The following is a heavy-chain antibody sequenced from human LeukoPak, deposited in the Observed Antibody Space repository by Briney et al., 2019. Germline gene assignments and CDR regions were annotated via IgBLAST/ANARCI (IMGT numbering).Heavy chain of an antibody. CDR2: IKSKTDGGTT. V-gene: IGHV3-15*01. J-gene: IGHJ4*02. CDR3: TGVSDYYDSSGYFRDY. Sequence: KSGGSLRHSCAASGFTFSNAWMSWVRPAPGKGLEWVGRIKSKTDGGTTDYAAPGQGRFTISRDDSKNTLYLQMNSLKTEDTAVYYCTGVSDYYDSSGYFRDYWGQGTLVTVSS. D-gene: IGHD3-22*01. CDR1: GFTFSNAW.